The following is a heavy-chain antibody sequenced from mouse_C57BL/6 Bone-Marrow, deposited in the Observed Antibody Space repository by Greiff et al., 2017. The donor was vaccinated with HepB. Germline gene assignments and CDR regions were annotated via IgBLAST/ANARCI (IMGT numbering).Heavy chain of an antibody. CDR1: GYTFTDYE. J-gene: IGHJ3*01. V-gene: IGHV1-15*01. CDR3: TRSDDGYYRYWFAY. Sequence: QVQLKESGAELVRPGASVTLSCKASGYTFTDYEMHWVKQTPVHGLEWIGAIDPETGGTAYNKKFKGKAILTADKTSSTAYMELRSLTSEDSAVYYCTRSDDGYYRYWFAYWGQGTLVTVSA. D-gene: IGHD2-3*01. CDR2: IDPETGGT.